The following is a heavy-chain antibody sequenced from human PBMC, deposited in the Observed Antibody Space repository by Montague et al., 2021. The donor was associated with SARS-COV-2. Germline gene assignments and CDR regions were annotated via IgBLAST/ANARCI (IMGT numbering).Heavy chain of an antibody. V-gene: IGHV4-31*03. CDR3: ARVDNLVQGVLPAEDAFDI. CDR2: IYYSGST. Sequence: TLSLTCTVSGGSIRGGDWKWRWMHQRHGKGLEWIGYIYYSGSTYYNPSLKSRVTISVDTSKNQFSLKLSSVTAADTAVYYCARVDNLVQGVLPAEDAFDIWGQGTMVTVSS. D-gene: IGHD3-10*01. J-gene: IGHJ3*02. CDR1: GGSIRGGDWK.